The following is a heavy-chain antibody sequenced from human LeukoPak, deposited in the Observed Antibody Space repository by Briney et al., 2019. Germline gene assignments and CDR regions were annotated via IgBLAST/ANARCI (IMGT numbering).Heavy chain of an antibody. J-gene: IGHJ4*02. D-gene: IGHD2-15*01. CDR1: GGSFSGYY. V-gene: IGHV4-34*01. CDR2: INHSGST. Sequence: SETLSLTCAVYGGSFSGYYWSWIRQPPGKGLEWIGEINHSGSTNYNPSLKSRVTISVDTSKNQFSLKLSSVTAADTAVYYCARRRRVAPLDYWGQGTLVTVSS. CDR3: ARRRRVAPLDY.